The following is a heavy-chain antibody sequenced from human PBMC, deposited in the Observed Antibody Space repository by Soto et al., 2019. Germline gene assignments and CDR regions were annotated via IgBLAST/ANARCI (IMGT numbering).Heavy chain of an antibody. CDR1: GFTSRSYA. CDR3: AKNVLRYFDWLSPPDY. CDR2: ISGSGGST. Sequence: GGSLRLSCAASGFTSRSYAMSWVRQAPGKGLEWASGISGSGGSTYYADSVKGRFTISRDNSKNTLHLQMNSLRAEDTAVYYCAKNVLRYFDWLSPPDYWGQGTLVTVSS. J-gene: IGHJ4*02. D-gene: IGHD3-9*01. V-gene: IGHV3-23*01.